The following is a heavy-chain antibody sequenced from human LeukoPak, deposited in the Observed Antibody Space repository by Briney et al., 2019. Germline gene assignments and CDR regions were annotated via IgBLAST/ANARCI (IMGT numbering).Heavy chain of an antibody. CDR1: GLIVSGDY. CDR3: ARVSEMAGTPRTGDY. V-gene: IGHV3-69-1*01. Sequence: GGSLRLSCAASGLIVSGDYMSWVRQAPGKGLEWVSSISSSSYIYYADSVKGRFTISRDNAKNSLYLQMNSLRAEDTAVYYCARVSEMAGTPRTGDYWGQGTLVTVSS. J-gene: IGHJ4*02. CDR2: ISSSSYI. D-gene: IGHD5-24*01.